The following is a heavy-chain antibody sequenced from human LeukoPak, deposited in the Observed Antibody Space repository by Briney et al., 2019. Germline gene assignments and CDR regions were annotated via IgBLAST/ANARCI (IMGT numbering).Heavy chain of an antibody. CDR3: AKDSYYYGMDV. J-gene: IGHJ6*02. CDR1: GYTLTELS. Sequence: SCKVSGYTLTELSMHWVRQAPGKGLEWVSGISWNSGSIGYADSVKGRFTISRDNAKNSLYLQMNSLRAEDTALYYCAKDSYYYGMDVWGQGTTVTVSS. V-gene: IGHV3-9*01. CDR2: ISWNSGSI.